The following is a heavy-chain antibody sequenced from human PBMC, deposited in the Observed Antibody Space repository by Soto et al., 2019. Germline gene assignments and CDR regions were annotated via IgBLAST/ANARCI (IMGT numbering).Heavy chain of an antibody. CDR3: ASFYGDYVSY. CDR1: GCAISGSSYY. Sequence: SETLSLTFTVSGCAISGSSYYWGWIRQPPGKGLECIGCAYYSGSTYYNPSLKSRFIMSVDTSKIQFSLKLTSVTAADTAVYFCASFYGDYVSYWGQGTLVTVS. J-gene: IGHJ4*02. D-gene: IGHD4-17*01. V-gene: IGHV4-39*01. CDR2: AYYSGST.